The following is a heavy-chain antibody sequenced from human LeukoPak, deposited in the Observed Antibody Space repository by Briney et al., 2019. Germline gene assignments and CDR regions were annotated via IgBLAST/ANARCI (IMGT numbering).Heavy chain of an antibody. J-gene: IGHJ5*02. Sequence: GESLRLSCAASAFTFSSYSMNWVRQAPGKGLEWVSYISSASNTIYYADSVKGRFTISRDNAKNSLYLQMNSLRAEDTAMYYCARDGWFGDYNWFDPWGQGTLVTVSS. D-gene: IGHD3-10*01. V-gene: IGHV3-48*01. CDR3: ARDGWFGDYNWFDP. CDR1: AFTFSSYS. CDR2: ISSASNTI.